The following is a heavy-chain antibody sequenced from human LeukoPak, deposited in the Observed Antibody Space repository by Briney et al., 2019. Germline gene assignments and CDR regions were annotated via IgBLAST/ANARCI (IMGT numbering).Heavy chain of an antibody. D-gene: IGHD6-13*01. V-gene: IGHV1-18*01. J-gene: IGHJ6*03. CDR1: GYTFTSYG. Sequence: ASVKVSCKASGYTFTSYGISWVRQAPGQGLEWMGWISAYNGNTNYAQKLQGRVTMTTDTSTSTAYMELRSLRSDDTAVYYCARSVGKQQLVPRDYYYYYYMDVWGKGTTVTVSS. CDR2: ISAYNGNT. CDR3: ARSVGKQQLVPRDYYYYYYMDV.